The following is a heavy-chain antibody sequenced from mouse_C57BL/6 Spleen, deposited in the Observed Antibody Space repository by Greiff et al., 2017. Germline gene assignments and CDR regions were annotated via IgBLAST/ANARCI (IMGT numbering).Heavy chain of an antibody. D-gene: IGHD2-13*01. CDR2: IYPGSGST. CDR1: GYTFTSYW. Sequence: QVQLQQPGAELVKPGASVKMSCKASGYTFTSYWITWVKQRPGQGLAWIGDIYPGSGSTNYNEKFKSKATLTVDTSSSTAYMQLSSLTSEDSAVYYCARGDYWYFDVWGTGTTVTVSS. J-gene: IGHJ1*03. V-gene: IGHV1-55*01. CDR3: ARGDYWYFDV.